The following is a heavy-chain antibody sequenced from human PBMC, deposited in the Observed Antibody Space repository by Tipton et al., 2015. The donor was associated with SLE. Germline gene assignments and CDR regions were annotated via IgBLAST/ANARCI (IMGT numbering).Heavy chain of an antibody. CDR1: GYTFTGYY. V-gene: IGHV1-2*06. J-gene: IGHJ4*02. D-gene: IGHD6-13*01. CDR2: INPNSGGT. Sequence: QSGPEVKKPGASVKVSCKASGYTFTGYYMHWVRQAPGQGLEWMGRINPNSGGTNYAQKFQGRVTMTRDTSISTAYMELSRLRSDDTAVYYCARGERTFIAAAPFDYWGQGTLVTVSS. CDR3: ARGERTFIAAAPFDY.